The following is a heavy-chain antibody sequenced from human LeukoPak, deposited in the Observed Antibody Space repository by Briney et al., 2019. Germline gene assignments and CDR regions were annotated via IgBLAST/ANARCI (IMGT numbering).Heavy chain of an antibody. CDR2: MNPNSGNT. Sequence: ASVKVSCKASAGTFSSYAINWVRQATGQGLEWMGWMNPNSGNTGYPQKFQGRVTMTRNTSISTAYMELSSLRSEDTAVYYCARGGGGIAVAGRDFDYWGQGTLVTVSS. CDR3: ARGGGGIAVAGRDFDY. J-gene: IGHJ4*02. D-gene: IGHD6-19*01. V-gene: IGHV1-8*02. CDR1: AGTFSSYA.